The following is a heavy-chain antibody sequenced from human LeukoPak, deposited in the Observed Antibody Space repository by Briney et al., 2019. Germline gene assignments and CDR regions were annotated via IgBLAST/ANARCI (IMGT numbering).Heavy chain of an antibody. CDR2: IRYDGSNK. CDR1: GFTFSSYG. Sequence: GGSLRLSCAASGFTFSSYGMHWVRQAPGKGLEWVAFIRYDGSNKYYADSVKGRFTISRDNSKNTLYLQMNSLRAEDTAVYYCANIAAHSGDAFDIWGQGTMVTVSS. V-gene: IGHV3-30*02. CDR3: ANIAAHSGDAFDI. J-gene: IGHJ3*02. D-gene: IGHD6-13*01.